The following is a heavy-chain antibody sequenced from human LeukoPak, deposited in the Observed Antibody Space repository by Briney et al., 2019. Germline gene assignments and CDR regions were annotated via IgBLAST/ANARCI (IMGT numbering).Heavy chain of an antibody. D-gene: IGHD6-19*01. Sequence: GGSLRLSCAASGFTFSSYGMSWVRQAPGKGLEWVSAISGSGGSTYYADSGKGRFTISRDNSKNTLYLQMNSLSAEDTAVYYCAKDPPPMGSGHDYWGQGTLVTVSS. CDR2: ISGSGGST. CDR1: GFTFSSYG. J-gene: IGHJ4*02. V-gene: IGHV3-23*01. CDR3: AKDPPPMGSGHDY.